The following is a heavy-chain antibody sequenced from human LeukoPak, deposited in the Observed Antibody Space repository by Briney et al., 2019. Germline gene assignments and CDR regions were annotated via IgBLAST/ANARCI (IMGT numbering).Heavy chain of an antibody. V-gene: IGHV4-4*07. CDR2: IYTSGST. D-gene: IGHD6-6*01. J-gene: IGHJ4*02. Sequence: NASETLSLTCTVSGGSISSYYWSWIRQPAGKGLEWIGRIYTSGSTNYNPSLKSRVTMSVDTPKNQFSLKLSSVTAADTAVYYCARVGIAAHLDYWGQGTLVTVSS. CDR3: ARVGIAAHLDY. CDR1: GGSISSYY.